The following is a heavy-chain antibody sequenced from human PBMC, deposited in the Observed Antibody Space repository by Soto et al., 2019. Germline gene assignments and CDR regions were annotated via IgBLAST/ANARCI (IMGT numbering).Heavy chain of an antibody. CDR3: ARVGVAAAGNGGGSYYYYYYMDV. CDR1: GGSISSYY. D-gene: IGHD6-13*01. CDR2: IYYSGST. J-gene: IGHJ6*03. V-gene: IGHV4-59*08. Sequence: SETLSLTCTVSGGSISSYYWSWIRQPPGKGLEWIGYIYYSGSTNYNPSLKSRVTISVDTSKNQFSLKLSSVTAADTAVYYCARVGVAAAGNGGGSYYYYYYMDVWGKGTTVTVSS.